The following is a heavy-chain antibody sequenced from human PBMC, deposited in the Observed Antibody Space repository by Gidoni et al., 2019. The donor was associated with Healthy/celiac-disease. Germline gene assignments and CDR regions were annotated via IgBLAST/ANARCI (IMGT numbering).Heavy chain of an antibody. Sequence: YGGSISSYYWSWIRQPPGKGLEWIGYIYYSGSTNYNPSLKSRVTISVDTSKNQFSLKLSSVTAADTAVYYCASSSGWYSEFDYWGQGTLVTVSS. J-gene: IGHJ4*02. CDR1: GGSISSYY. D-gene: IGHD6-19*01. CDR2: IYYSGST. V-gene: IGHV4-59*01. CDR3: ASSSGWYSEFDY.